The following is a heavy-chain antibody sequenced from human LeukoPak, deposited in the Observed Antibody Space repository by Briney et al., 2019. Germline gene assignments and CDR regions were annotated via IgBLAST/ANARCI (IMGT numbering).Heavy chain of an antibody. J-gene: IGHJ6*03. D-gene: IGHD2-2*01. CDR1: GGTFSSYA. Sequence: SVKVSCKASGGTFSSYAISWVRQAPGQGLEWMGGIIPIFGTANYAQKFQGRVTITADKSTSTAYMELSSLRSEDTAVYYCARHGDIVVVPAATDDYYYYYMDVWGKGTTVTVSS. CDR2: IIPIFGTA. V-gene: IGHV1-69*06. CDR3: ARHGDIVVVPAATDDYYYYYMDV.